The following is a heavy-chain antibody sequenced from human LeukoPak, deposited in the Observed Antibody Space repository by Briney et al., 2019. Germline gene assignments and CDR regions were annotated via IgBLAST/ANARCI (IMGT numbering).Heavy chain of an antibody. CDR3: ARGAVRGGTNFDY. CDR2: AYYRAKLYM. V-gene: IGHV6-1*01. CDR1: GDSFSGSPAV. D-gene: IGHD3-10*01. J-gene: IGHJ4*02. Sequence: SQTLSLTCAISGDSFSGSPAVWNWRRQSPWRGLEWLGRAYYRAKLYMDYAVSVKGRITVTPDTSQNQFSLQLNSVTPEDTAVYYCARGAVRGGTNFDYWGQGTLVTVSS.